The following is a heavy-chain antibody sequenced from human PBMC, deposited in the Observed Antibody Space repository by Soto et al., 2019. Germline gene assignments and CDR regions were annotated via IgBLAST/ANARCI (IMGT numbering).Heavy chain of an antibody. CDR3: ARGTTNFDY. CDR1: GGTFSSYT. J-gene: IGHJ4*02. CDR2: IIPILGIA. Sequence: QVQLVQSGAEVKKPGSSVKVSCKASGGTFSSYTISWVRQAPGQGLEWMGRIIPILGIANYAQKFQGRVTITADKPTSTAYRELSSLRSEDTAVYYCARGTTNFDYWGQGTLVTVSS. D-gene: IGHD4-17*01. V-gene: IGHV1-69*02.